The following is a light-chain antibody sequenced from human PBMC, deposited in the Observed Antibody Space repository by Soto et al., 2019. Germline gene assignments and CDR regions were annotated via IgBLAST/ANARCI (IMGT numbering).Light chain of an antibody. CDR3: PSYTTSSPYLV. CDR2: DVT. Sequence: QSALTQPASVSGSPGQSITISCTGTSSDVGGYNYVSWYQHHPGKAPKLMIYDVTNRPSGVSNRFSGSKSGNTASLTISGLQAEDEADYYCPSYTTSSPYLVFGGGTMLTVL. CDR1: SSDVGGYNY. J-gene: IGLJ3*02. V-gene: IGLV2-14*03.